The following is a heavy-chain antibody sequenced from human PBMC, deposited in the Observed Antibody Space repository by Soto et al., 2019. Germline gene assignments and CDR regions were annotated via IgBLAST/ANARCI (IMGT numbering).Heavy chain of an antibody. J-gene: IGHJ3*02. Sequence: QITLKESGPTLVKPTQTLTLTCTFSGFSLSTSGVGVGWIRQPPGKALEWLALIYWDDDKRYSPSLKSRLTITKDTSKNQVVLTMTNMDPVDTATYYCAHFRGERMVEGYAFDIWGQGTMVTVSS. CDR2: IYWDDDK. V-gene: IGHV2-5*02. CDR3: AHFRGERMVEGYAFDI. D-gene: IGHD1-26*01. CDR1: GFSLSTSGVG.